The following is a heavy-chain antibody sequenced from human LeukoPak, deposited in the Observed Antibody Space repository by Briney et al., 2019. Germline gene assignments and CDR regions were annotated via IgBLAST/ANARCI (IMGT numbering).Heavy chain of an antibody. CDR1: GFTFSSYG. CDR2: IWYNGDNK. V-gene: IGHV3-33*01. CDR3: ARDSRVTTYYYYGMDV. D-gene: IGHD4-17*01. J-gene: IGHJ6*02. Sequence: GGSLRLSCAASGFTFSSYGMHWVRQSPAKGLEWVAAIWYNGDNKDYAASVKRPFTISRDNSNNTLYLQMNSLRAEDTAIYYCARDSRVTTYYYYGMDVWGQGTTVTVSS.